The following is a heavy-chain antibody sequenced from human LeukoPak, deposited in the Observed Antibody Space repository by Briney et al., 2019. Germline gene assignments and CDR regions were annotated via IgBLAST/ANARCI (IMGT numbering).Heavy chain of an antibody. Sequence: GASVKVSCKASGYTFTSYGISWVRQAPGQGLEWMGWISAYNGNTNYAQKLQGRVTMTTDTSTSTAYMGLRSLRSDDTAVYYCARDVYQLPRGSYYYYGMDVWDQGTTVTVSS. D-gene: IGHD2-2*01. J-gene: IGHJ6*02. CDR3: ARDVYQLPRGSYYYYGMDV. V-gene: IGHV1-18*01. CDR2: ISAYNGNT. CDR1: GYTFTSYG.